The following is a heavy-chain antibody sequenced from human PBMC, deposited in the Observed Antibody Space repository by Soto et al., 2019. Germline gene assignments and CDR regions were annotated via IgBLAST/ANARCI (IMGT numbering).Heavy chain of an antibody. D-gene: IGHD3-9*01. J-gene: IGHJ6*02. CDR3: ARVLALYDILTGYYSRPYYGMDV. CDR1: GGSISSYY. V-gene: IGHV4-59*01. Sequence: SETLSLTCTVSGGSISSYYWSWIRQPPGKGLEWIGYIYYSGSTNYNPPLKSRVTISVDTSKNQFSLKLSSVTAADTAVYYCARVLALYDILTGYYSRPYYGMDVWGQGTTVTVSS. CDR2: IYYSGST.